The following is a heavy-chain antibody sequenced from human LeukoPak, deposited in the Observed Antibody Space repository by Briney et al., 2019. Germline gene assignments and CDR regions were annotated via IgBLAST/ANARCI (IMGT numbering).Heavy chain of an antibody. CDR2: INTNTGNP. Sequence: GASVKVSCKASGYTFTSYAMNWVRQAPGQGLEWMRWINTNTGNPTYAQGFTGRFVFSLDTSVSTAYLQISSLKAEDTAVYYCASLLWFGEFLQFDIWGQGTMVTVSS. D-gene: IGHD3-10*01. CDR3: ASLLWFGEFLQFDI. J-gene: IGHJ3*02. V-gene: IGHV7-4-1*02. CDR1: GYTFTSYA.